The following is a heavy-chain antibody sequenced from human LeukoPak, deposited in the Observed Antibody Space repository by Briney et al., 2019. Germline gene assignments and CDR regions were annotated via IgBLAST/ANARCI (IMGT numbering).Heavy chain of an antibody. J-gene: IGHJ4*02. D-gene: IGHD3-9*01. V-gene: IGHV3-30-3*01. CDR2: ISYDGSNK. Sequence: GGSLRLSCAASGFTFSSYAMHWVRQAPGKGLEWVAVISYDGSNKYYADSVKGRFTISRDNSKNTLYLQMNSLRAEDTAVYYCARERVYYDILTGPLGYWGQGTLVTVSS. CDR3: ARERVYYDILTGPLGY. CDR1: GFTFSSYA.